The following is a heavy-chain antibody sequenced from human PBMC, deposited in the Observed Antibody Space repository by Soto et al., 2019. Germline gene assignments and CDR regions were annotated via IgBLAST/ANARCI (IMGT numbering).Heavy chain of an antibody. CDR2: IYFTGST. CDR1: GCAVSSGTYY. Sequence: SETLSLTCPVSGCAVSSGTYYWSWIRQPPGKGLEWIGHIYFTGSTNYNPSLKSRVTMSLDTSRNQFSLKLSSVTAADTAVYYCTRGPPRVQWFDPWGLGTLVTVSS. V-gene: IGHV4-61*01. CDR3: TRGPPRVQWFDP. J-gene: IGHJ5*02.